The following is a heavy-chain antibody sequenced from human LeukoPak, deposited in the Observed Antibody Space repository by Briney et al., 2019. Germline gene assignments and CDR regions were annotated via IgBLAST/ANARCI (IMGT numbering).Heavy chain of an antibody. Sequence: GGSLRLSCAASGFSFNNYAMSWVRQAPGKGLEWVSAISTTGGSTYYADSVKGRFTVSRDNSKNTLSLQMDSLRVEDTALYYCAKEGVTGYYGNYMDVWGKGTTVTVSS. V-gene: IGHV3-23*01. CDR2: ISTTGGST. CDR3: AKEGVTGYYGNYMDV. D-gene: IGHD3-9*01. J-gene: IGHJ6*03. CDR1: GFSFNNYA.